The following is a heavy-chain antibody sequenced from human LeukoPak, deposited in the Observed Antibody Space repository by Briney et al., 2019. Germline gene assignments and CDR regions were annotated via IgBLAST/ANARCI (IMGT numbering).Heavy chain of an antibody. CDR1: GGTFRNYA. Sequence: ASVKVSCKASGGTFRNYAFSWVRQAPGQGLEWMGIINPSGGSTSYAQKFQGRVTMTSDTSTSTVYMELRSLKSEDTAVYFCARVGVAAATADYWGQGTLVTVSS. J-gene: IGHJ4*02. V-gene: IGHV1-46*01. D-gene: IGHD6-25*01. CDR3: ARVGVAAATADY. CDR2: INPSGGST.